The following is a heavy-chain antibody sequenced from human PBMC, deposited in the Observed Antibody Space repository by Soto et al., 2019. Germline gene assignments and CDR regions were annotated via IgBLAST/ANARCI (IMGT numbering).Heavy chain of an antibody. D-gene: IGHD3-3*01. J-gene: IGHJ6*02. CDR1: GGSISSYY. V-gene: IGHV4-59*08. CDR2: IYYSGST. CDR3: ARHNVDTIFGVAHGMDV. Sequence: SETLSLTCTVSGGSISSYYWSWIRQPPGKGLEWIGYIYYSGSTNYNPSLKSRVTISVDTSKNQFSLKLSSVTAADTAVYYCARHNVDTIFGVAHGMDVWGQGTTVTVSS.